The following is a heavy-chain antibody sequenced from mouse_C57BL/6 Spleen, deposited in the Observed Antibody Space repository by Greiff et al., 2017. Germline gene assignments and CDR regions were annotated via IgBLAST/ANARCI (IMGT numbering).Heavy chain of an antibody. CDR3: ARSEVGMMACGYAAWFAD. D-gene: IGHD2-2*01. Sequence: QVQLQQPGAELVKPGASVKLSCKASGYTFTSYWMHWVKQRPGQGLEWIGNINPSHGGTNYNEKFKGKATLTVDKSSSTAYMQLSSLTSEDSAVYYWARSEVGMMACGYAAWFADWGQGTLVTVSA. V-gene: IGHV1-53*01. J-gene: IGHJ3*01. CDR1: GYTFTSYW. CDR2: INPSHGGT.